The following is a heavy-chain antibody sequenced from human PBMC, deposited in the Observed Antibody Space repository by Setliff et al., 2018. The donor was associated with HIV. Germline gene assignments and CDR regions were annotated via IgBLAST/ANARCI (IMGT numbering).Heavy chain of an antibody. V-gene: IGHV1-69*05. CDR3: ASQITMGLNWFDP. Sequence: SVKVSCKASGYSFINYGISWVRQAPGQGLEWMGGIIPIFGTANYAQKFQGRVTITRDTSTSTAYMELSSLRSEDTAVYYCASQITMGLNWFDPWGQGTLVTSPQ. CDR2: IIPIFGTA. CDR1: GYSFINYG. J-gene: IGHJ5*02. D-gene: IGHD3-10*01.